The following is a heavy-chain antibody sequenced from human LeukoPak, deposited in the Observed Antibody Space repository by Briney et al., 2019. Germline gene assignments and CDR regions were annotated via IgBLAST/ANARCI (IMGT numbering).Heavy chain of an antibody. CDR3: AKGHYYGSGSLDY. D-gene: IGHD3-10*01. V-gene: IGHV3-23*01. CDR1: GFTFSSYA. J-gene: IGHJ4*02. CDR2: ISGSGGST. Sequence: GGSLRLSCAASGFTFSSYAMSWVRQAPGKGLEWVSAISGSGGSTYYADSVKGRFTISRDNSKNTLYVQMNSLRAEDTAVYYCAKGHYYGSGSLDYWGQGTLVTVSS.